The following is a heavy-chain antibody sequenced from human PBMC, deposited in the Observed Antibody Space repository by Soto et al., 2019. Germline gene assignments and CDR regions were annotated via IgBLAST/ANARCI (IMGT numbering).Heavy chain of an antibody. V-gene: IGHV3-74*03. CDR1: GFTFSTYW. J-gene: IGHJ6*03. D-gene: IGHD4-4*01. CDR3: ARDPPDHSNSYYMDV. Sequence: GGSLRLSCAASGFTFSTYWMHWVRQAPGKGLVWVSRINSDGILTTYADSVKGRFTISRDNAKNTLYLQMNSLRAEDTAVYFCARDPPDHSNSYYMDVWGKGTTVTVSS. CDR2: INSDGILT.